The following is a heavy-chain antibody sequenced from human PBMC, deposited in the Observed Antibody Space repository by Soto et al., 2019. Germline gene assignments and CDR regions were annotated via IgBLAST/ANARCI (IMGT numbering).Heavy chain of an antibody. J-gene: IGHJ6*02. Sequence: GGSLRLSCEASGLTFNRNGMHWVRQAPGKGLEWVAVISFDGRSKYYLDSVKGRFTVSRDNSKSTLYLQMNSLRAEDTAVYYCANDSATTTPGSGYGMDVWGQGTTVTVSS. CDR2: ISFDGRSK. D-gene: IGHD4-17*01. V-gene: IGHV3-30*18. CDR3: ANDSATTTPGSGYGMDV. CDR1: GLTFNRNG.